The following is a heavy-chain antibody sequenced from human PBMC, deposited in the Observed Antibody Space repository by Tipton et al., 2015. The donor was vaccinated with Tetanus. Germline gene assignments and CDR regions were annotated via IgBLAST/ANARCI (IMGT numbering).Heavy chain of an antibody. Sequence: QMQLVQSGAEVKKPGASVKVSCKASTYTFTNFGINWVRQAPGQGLEWMGWISAYNDNTNYAQKLQGRVTMTTDTSTSTAYMGLRSLRSDDTAVYYCAITAGIVATMGERYYGMDVWGQGTTVTVSS. CDR3: AITAGIVATMGERYYGMDV. V-gene: IGHV1-18*01. CDR1: TYTFTNFG. J-gene: IGHJ6*02. CDR2: ISAYNDNT. D-gene: IGHD5-12*01.